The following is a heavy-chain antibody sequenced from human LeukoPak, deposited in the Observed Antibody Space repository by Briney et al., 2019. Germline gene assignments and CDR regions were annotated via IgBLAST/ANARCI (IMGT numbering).Heavy chain of an antibody. CDR1: GGSFSGYY. J-gene: IGHJ3*01. CDR2: INHSGST. D-gene: IGHD2-8*01. V-gene: IGHV4-34*01. Sequence: SETLSLTCAVYGGSFSGYYWSWIRQPPGKGLEWIGEINHSGSTNYNPSLKSRVTISVDTSKSQFSLRLSSVTAADTAVYYCASLRGPNGAFDVWGQGTMVTVSS. CDR3: ASLRGPNGAFDV.